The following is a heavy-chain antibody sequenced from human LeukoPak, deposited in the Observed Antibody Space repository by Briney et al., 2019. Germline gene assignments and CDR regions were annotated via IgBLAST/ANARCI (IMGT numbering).Heavy chain of an antibody. D-gene: IGHD4-23*01. Sequence: PGGSLRLSCAASGFTFDDYAMHWVRQVPGKGLEWVSGISWSSGSTGYVDSVKGRFTISRDNAKNALYLQMSSLRPEDTALYYCAKDRDYGGDADPAVFDPWGQGTMVTVSS. CDR2: ISWSSGST. J-gene: IGHJ3*01. V-gene: IGHV3-9*01. CDR3: AKDRDYGGDADPAVFDP. CDR1: GFTFDDYA.